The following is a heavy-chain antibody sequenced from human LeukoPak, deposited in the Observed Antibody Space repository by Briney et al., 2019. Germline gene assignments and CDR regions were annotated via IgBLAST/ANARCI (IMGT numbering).Heavy chain of an antibody. CDR1: GFTFSSYW. CDR2: INSDGSST. D-gene: IGHD3-10*01. V-gene: IGHV3-74*01. J-gene: IGHJ4*02. Sequence: PGGSLRLSCAASGFTFSSYWMHWVRQAPGKGLVWVSRINSDGSSTSYADSVKGRFTISRDNAKNTLYLQMNSLRAEDKAVYYFARDRRITMVRGVSSAPDYWGQGTLVTVSS. CDR3: ARDRRITMVRGVSSAPDY.